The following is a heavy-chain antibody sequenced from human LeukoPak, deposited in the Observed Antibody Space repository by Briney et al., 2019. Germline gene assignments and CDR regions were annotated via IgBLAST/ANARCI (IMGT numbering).Heavy chain of an antibody. CDR1: GGTFSSYA. CDR3: ARSGYSGYDSRAPFDY. D-gene: IGHD5-12*01. CDR2: IIPILGIA. J-gene: IGHJ4*02. Sequence: GSSAKVSCKASGGTFSSYAISWVRQAPGQGLEWMGRIIPILGIANYAQKFQGRVTITADKSTSTAYMELSSLRSEDTAVYYCARSGYSGYDSRAPFDYWGQGTLVTVSS. V-gene: IGHV1-69*04.